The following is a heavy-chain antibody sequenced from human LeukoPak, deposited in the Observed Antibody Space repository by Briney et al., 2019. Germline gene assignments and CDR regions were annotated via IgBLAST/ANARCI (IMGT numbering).Heavy chain of an antibody. CDR3: ARDLSRGVVTAILGY. J-gene: IGHJ4*02. V-gene: IGHV1-46*01. D-gene: IGHD2-21*02. Sequence: ASVKDSCKASGYTFTSYYMHWVRQAPGQGLEWMGIINPSGGSTSYAQKFQGRVTMTRDTSTSTVHMELSSLRPEDTAVYYCARDLSRGVVTAILGYWGQGTLVTVSS. CDR2: INPSGGST. CDR1: GYTFTSYY.